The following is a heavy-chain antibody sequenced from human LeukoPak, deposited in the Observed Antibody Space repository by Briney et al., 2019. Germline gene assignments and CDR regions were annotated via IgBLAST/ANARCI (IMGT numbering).Heavy chain of an antibody. CDR3: ARDGYTRPTFDY. J-gene: IGHJ4*02. CDR2: ISSSGSTI. Sequence: PGGSLRLSCAASGFTFSSYEMNWVRQAPGKGLEWVSYISSSGSTIYYADSVKGRFTISRDNAKNSLYLQMNSLRAEDTAVYYCARDGYTRPTFDYWGQGTLVTVSS. CDR1: GFTFSSYE. V-gene: IGHV3-48*03. D-gene: IGHD5-18*01.